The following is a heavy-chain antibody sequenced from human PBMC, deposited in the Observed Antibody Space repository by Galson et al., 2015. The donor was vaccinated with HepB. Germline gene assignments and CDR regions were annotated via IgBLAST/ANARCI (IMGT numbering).Heavy chain of an antibody. V-gene: IGHV2-5*02. CDR1: GFSLTTSGVG. Sequence: PSLVKPTQTLTLTCTFSGFSLTTSGVGVGWIRQPPGKALEWLAGIYWDDNNRYTPSLKSRLTITKDTSKNQVVLTLTNMDPVDTATYYCAPRLCGSAGHRTFDYWGQGTMVTVSS. CDR2: IYWDDNN. D-gene: IGHD3-10*01. CDR3: APRLCGSAGHRTFDY. J-gene: IGHJ4*02.